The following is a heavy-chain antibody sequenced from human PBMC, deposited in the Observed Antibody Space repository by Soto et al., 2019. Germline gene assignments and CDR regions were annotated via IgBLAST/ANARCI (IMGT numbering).Heavy chain of an antibody. J-gene: IGHJ6*03. V-gene: IGHV1-2*04. CDR1: GYTLTELS. CDR3: ARKAHCSGGSCYHYYYYMDV. Sequence: ASVKVSCKVSGYTLTELSMHWVRQAPGKGLEWMGWINPNSGGTNYAQKFQGWVTMTRDTSISTAYMELSRLRSDDTAVYYCARKAHCSGGSCYHYYYYMDVWGKGTTVTVSS. CDR2: INPNSGGT. D-gene: IGHD2-15*01.